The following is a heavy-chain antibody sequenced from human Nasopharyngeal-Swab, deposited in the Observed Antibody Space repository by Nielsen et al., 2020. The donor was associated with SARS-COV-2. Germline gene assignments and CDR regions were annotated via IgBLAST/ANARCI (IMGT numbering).Heavy chain of an antibody. J-gene: IGHJ6*02. CDR2: IYSGGST. Sequence: GESLKISCAASGFTGSSNYMSWVRQAPGKGLEWVSVIYSGGSTYYADSVKGRFTISRDNSKNTLYLQMNSLRAEDMAVYYCARDRTDYCTNGVCYPASYYYGMDVWRQGTTVTVSS. CDR1: GFTGSSNY. D-gene: IGHD2-8*01. CDR3: ARDRTDYCTNGVCYPASYYYGMDV. V-gene: IGHV3-66*01.